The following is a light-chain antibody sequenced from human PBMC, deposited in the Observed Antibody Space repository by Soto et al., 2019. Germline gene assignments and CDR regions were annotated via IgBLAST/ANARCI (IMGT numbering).Light chain of an antibody. CDR1: ESVSSSS. J-gene: IGKJ5*01. Sequence: EIVLTQSPCTLSLSTGERATLSCRASESVSSSSLAWYHQKPGQAPRLLMHGASSSATGIPDRFSGSGSGADFTLTISRVEPEDFAVYYCQHYGTSPEVTFGQGTRLE. V-gene: IGKV3-20*01. CDR2: GAS. CDR3: QHYGTSPEVT.